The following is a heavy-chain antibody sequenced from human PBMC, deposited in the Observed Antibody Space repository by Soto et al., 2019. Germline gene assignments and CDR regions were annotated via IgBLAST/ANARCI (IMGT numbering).Heavy chain of an antibody. J-gene: IGHJ4*02. CDR1: GFTFSSYC. Sequence: GGSLRLSCAASGFTFSSYCMSWVRQAPGKGLEWVANIKQDGSEKYYVDSVKGRFTISRDNAKNSLYLQMNSLRAEDTAVYYCARGLNLRYFDWLSPLTYFDYWGQGTLVTVSS. CDR3: ARGLNLRYFDWLSPLTYFDY. V-gene: IGHV3-7*04. D-gene: IGHD3-9*01. CDR2: IKQDGSEK.